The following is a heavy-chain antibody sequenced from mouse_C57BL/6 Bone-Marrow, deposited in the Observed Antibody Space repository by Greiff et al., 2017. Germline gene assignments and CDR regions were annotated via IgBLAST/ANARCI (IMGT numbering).Heavy chain of an antibody. Sequence: EVKLMESGGDLVKPGGSLKLSCAASGFTFSSYGMSWVRQTPDKRLEWVATISSGGSYTYYPDSVKGRFTISRDNAKNTLYLQMSSLKSEDTAMYDCARRGDDYYAMDYWGQGTSVTVSS. V-gene: IGHV5-6*02. CDR2: ISSGGSYT. CDR1: GFTFSSYG. CDR3: ARRGDDYYAMDY. J-gene: IGHJ4*01.